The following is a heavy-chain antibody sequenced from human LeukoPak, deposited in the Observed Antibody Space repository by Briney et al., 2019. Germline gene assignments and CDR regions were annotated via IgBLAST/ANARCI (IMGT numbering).Heavy chain of an antibody. CDR1: GFTFGSYG. Sequence: GGSLRLSCAACGFTFGSYGMHWVRQAPGKGLKWVAVISYDGSNKYYADSVKGRFTISRDSSKNTLYLQMNSLRAEDTAVYYCAKQGLGGYSYGYPYFDYWGQGTLVTVSS. CDR3: AKQGLGGYSYGYPYFDY. D-gene: IGHD5-18*01. J-gene: IGHJ4*02. V-gene: IGHV3-30*18. CDR2: ISYDGSNK.